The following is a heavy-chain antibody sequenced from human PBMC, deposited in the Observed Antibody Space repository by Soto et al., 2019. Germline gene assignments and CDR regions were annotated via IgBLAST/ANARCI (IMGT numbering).Heavy chain of an antibody. J-gene: IGHJ3*02. D-gene: IGHD1-20*01. CDR1: GYSFTTYF. CDR3: ARPVNCGPDNCHHEAFDI. V-gene: IGHV5-51*01. CDR2: IYPSDSDT. Sequence: PGESLNIYCQASGYSFTTYFIVWVRQMPGKGLECMGIIYPSDSDTRYSPSFQGQVTISVDKSINTAYLQWSSLKASDNAMYYCARPVNCGPDNCHHEAFDIWGQGTMVTVSS.